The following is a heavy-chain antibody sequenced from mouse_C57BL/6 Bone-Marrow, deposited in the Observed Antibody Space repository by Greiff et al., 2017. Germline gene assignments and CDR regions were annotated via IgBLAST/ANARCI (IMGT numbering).Heavy chain of an antibody. CDR1: GYSITSGYA. Sequence: EVKLKESGPGMVKPSQSLSLTCTVTGYSITSGYAWHWIRHFPGNKLEWMGYISYSGSTNYNPSLKSRISITHDTSKNHFFLKLNSVTTEDTATYYCATHYYGSSYDCYFDVWGTGTTLTVSS. CDR3: ATHYYGSSYDCYFDV. D-gene: IGHD1-1*01. CDR2: ISYSGST. V-gene: IGHV3-1*01. J-gene: IGHJ1*03.